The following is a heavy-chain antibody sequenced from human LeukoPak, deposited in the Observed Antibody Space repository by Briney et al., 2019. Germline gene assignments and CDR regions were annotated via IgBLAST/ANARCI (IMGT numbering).Heavy chain of an antibody. J-gene: IGHJ3*02. CDR2: ISAYNGNT. D-gene: IGHD3-10*01. Sequence: ASVKVSCKASGYTFTSYGISWVQQAPGQGLEWMGWISAYNGNTNYAQKLQGRVTMTTDTSTSTAYMELRSLRSDDTAVYYCARDLPDMVRVPSRAFDIWGQGTMVTVSS. CDR1: GYTFTSYG. V-gene: IGHV1-18*01. CDR3: ARDLPDMVRVPSRAFDI.